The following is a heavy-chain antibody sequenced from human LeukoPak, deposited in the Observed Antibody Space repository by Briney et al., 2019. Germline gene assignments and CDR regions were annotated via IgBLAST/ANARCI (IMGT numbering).Heavy chain of an antibody. CDR2: ISSSGSTI. Sequence: GGSLRLSCAASGFTFSSYSMNWVRQAPGKGLEWVSYISSSGSTIYYADSVKGRFTISRDNAKNSLYLQMNSLRAEDTAVYYCARRTGTNPFDYWGQGTLVTVSS. J-gene: IGHJ4*02. CDR1: GFTFSSYS. V-gene: IGHV3-48*04. CDR3: ARRTGTNPFDY. D-gene: IGHD7-27*01.